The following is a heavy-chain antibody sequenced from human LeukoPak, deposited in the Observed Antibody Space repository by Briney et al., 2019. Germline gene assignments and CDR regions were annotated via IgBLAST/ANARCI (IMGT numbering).Heavy chain of an antibody. J-gene: IGHJ5*02. Sequence: PGGSLRLSCAAPGFTFCSYSMNWVRQAPGKGLEWVSYISSSGSTKYYADSVKGRFTISRDNAQNSLYLQMNSLRDEDTAVYYCAIEGDCSGGTCYTNWFDTWGQGTLVTVSS. V-gene: IGHV3-48*02. D-gene: IGHD2-15*01. CDR2: ISSSGSTK. CDR1: GFTFCSYS. CDR3: AIEGDCSGGTCYTNWFDT.